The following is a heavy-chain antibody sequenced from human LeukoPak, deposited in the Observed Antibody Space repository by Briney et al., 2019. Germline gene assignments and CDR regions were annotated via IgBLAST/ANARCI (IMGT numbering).Heavy chain of an antibody. V-gene: IGHV4-59*01. CDR3: ARDRGIAAAPFDAFGI. D-gene: IGHD6-13*01. J-gene: IGHJ3*02. CDR1: GGPISSYY. CDR2: IYYSGST. Sequence: SETLSLTCTVSGGPISSYYWSWIRQPPGKGLEWIGYIYYSGSTNYNPSLKSRVTISVDTSKNQFSLKLSSVTAADTAVYYCARDRGIAAAPFDAFGIWGQGTMVTVSS.